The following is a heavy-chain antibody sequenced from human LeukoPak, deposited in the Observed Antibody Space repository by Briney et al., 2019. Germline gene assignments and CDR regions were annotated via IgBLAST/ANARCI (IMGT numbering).Heavy chain of an antibody. Sequence: GGSLRLSCAASGFTFDDYAMHWVREAPGEGLEWGSGIGWNSGSIGYAASVKGRFTISRENAKNSLYLQMNRLRAEDTALYYCAKVYYDSSGYEAYFDYWGQGTLVTVSS. D-gene: IGHD3-22*01. J-gene: IGHJ4*02. CDR1: GFTFDDYA. CDR2: IGWNSGSI. CDR3: AKVYYDSSGYEAYFDY. V-gene: IGHV3-9*01.